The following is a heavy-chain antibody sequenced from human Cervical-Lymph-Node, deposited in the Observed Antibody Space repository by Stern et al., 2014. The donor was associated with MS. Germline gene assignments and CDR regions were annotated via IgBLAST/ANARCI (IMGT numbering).Heavy chain of an antibody. CDR1: GASFNSLA. V-gene: IGHV1-69*06. CDR2: IIPILQTT. J-gene: IGHJ5*02. Sequence: VQLVESGSEVKKPGSSVKVSCRPSGASFNSLAFSWVRQAPGQGLEWLGGIIPILQTTKYPQSFQGRVTITANKVTSTVNMGLRALKSEDPAIYFCTRWRIVGGVGAYIDPWGQGTLVTVSS. CDR3: TRWRIVGGVGAYIDP. D-gene: IGHD1-26*01.